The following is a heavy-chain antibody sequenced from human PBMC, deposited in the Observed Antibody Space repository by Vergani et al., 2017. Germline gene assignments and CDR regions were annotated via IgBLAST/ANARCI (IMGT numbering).Heavy chain of an antibody. CDR1: GFDFSSYI. Sequence: QLVESGGGWVQPGGSLRLSCVVSGFDFSSYIMNWVRQAPGKGLEWVSFVSTGTKSQSYAESVKGRFTISRDSSKTVYLQMNSLRVEDTAMYFCAKDLSYSTAWPHFDSRGQGTLVTVSS. D-gene: IGHD4-11*01. V-gene: IGHV3-48*04. CDR3: AKDLSYSTAWPHFDS. CDR2: VSTGTKSQ. J-gene: IGHJ4*02.